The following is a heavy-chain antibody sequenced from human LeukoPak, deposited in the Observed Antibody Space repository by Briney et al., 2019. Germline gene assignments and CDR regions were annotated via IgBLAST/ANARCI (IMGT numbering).Heavy chain of an antibody. V-gene: IGHV4-59*08. J-gene: IGHJ4*02. D-gene: IGHD2/OR15-2a*01. CDR3: ARGLSLWMTFFNTGWPYYFDY. CDR2: IYYSGST. Sequence: SETLSLTCTVSGGSISSYYWGWVRQPPGKGLEWIGYIYYSGSTNYNPSLKSRVTISVDTSKNQFSLKLSSVTAADTAVYYCARGLSLWMTFFNTGWPYYFDYWGQGTLVTVSS. CDR1: GGSISSYY.